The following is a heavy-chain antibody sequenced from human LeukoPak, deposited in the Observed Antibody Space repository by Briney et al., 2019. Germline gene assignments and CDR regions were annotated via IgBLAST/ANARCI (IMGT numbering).Heavy chain of an antibody. CDR1: GFSFISYW. Sequence: GGSLRLSCAASGFSFISYWMSWVRQAPGKGLEWVANIKQDGSAKNYVDSVKGRFTISRDNAKNSLYLQLNSLRAEDTAVYYCAGCAGNSCFFDYWGQGTLVIVSS. CDR3: AGCAGNSCFFDY. CDR2: IKQDGSAK. D-gene: IGHD2-15*01. V-gene: IGHV3-7*01. J-gene: IGHJ4*02.